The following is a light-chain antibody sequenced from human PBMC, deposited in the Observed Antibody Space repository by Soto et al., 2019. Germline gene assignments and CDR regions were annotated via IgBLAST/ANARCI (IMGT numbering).Light chain of an antibody. CDR2: EVS. V-gene: IGLV2-8*01. J-gene: IGLJ3*02. Sequence: QSVLTQPPSASGSPGQSVTISCTGTSSDVGGYNYVSWYQQHPGKAPKLMIYEVSKRPSGVPDRFSGSKSGNTASLTVSGLQAEDEADYYCSSCACSNNLVFGGGTKLTVL. CDR1: SSDVGGYNY. CDR3: SSCACSNNLV.